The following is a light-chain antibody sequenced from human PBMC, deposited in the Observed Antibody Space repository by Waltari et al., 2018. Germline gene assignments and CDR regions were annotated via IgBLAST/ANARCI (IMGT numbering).Light chain of an antibody. J-gene: IGKJ1*01. CDR2: AAS. Sequence: EIVLTQSPGTLSLSPGERATLSCRASQSVSRTLAWYQQKPGQAPSLHISAASTRAPGIPDRFSGSGSGTDFSLTICRLEPEDFAVYYCQHYVRLPATFGQGTKVEIK. V-gene: IGKV3-20*01. CDR3: QHYVRLPAT. CDR1: QSVSRT.